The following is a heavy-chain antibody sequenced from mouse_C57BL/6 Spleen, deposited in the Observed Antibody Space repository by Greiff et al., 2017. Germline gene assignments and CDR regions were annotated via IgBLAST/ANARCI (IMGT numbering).Heavy chain of an antibody. D-gene: IGHD2-3*01. J-gene: IGHJ3*01. CDR3: ARDYDGYYVRFAY. V-gene: IGHV5-4*01. CDR1: GFTFSSYA. CDR2: ISDGGSYT. Sequence: EVKVVESGGGLVKPGGSLKLSCAASGFTFSSYAMSWVRQTPEKRLEWVATISDGGSYTYYPDNVKGRFTISRDNAKNNLYLQMSHLKSEDTAMYYCARDYDGYYVRFAYWGQGTLVTVSA.